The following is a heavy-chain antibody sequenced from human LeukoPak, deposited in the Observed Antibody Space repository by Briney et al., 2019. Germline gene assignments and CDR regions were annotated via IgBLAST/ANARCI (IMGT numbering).Heavy chain of an antibody. CDR1: GGSFSGYY. V-gene: IGHV4-34*01. Sequence: SETLSLTCAVYGGSFSGYYWSWIRQPPGKGLEWIGEINHSGSTNYNPSLKSRVTISVDTSKNQFSLKLSSVTAADTAVYYCARTKDILTGYCFDYWGQGTLVTVSS. D-gene: IGHD3-9*01. J-gene: IGHJ4*02. CDR3: ARTKDILTGYCFDY. CDR2: INHSGST.